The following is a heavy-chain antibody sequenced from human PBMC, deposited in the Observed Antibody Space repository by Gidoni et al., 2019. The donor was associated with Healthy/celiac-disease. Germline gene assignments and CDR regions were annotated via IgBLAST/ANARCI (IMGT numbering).Heavy chain of an antibody. CDR1: GFTFSSYG. D-gene: IGHD2-2*01. CDR3: AREDIVVVPAAAFDY. J-gene: IGHJ4*02. Sequence: QVQLVESGGGVVQPGRSLRLSCAASGFTFSSYGMHWVRQAPGKGLEWVAVIWYDGSNKYYADSVKGRFTISRDNSKNTLYLQMNSLRAEDTAVYYCAREDIVVVPAAAFDYWGQGTLVTVSS. V-gene: IGHV3-33*01. CDR2: IWYDGSNK.